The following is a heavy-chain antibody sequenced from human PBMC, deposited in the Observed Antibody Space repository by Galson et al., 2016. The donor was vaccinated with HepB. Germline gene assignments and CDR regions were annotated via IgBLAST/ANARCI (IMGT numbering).Heavy chain of an antibody. CDR2: TFHRGST. J-gene: IGHJ4*02. CDR3: AREAPLRGTYPYYLDY. CDR1: GGSITATGYY. D-gene: IGHD3-16*01. V-gene: IGHV4-39*07. Sequence: SETLSLTCIVSGGSITATGYYWDWIRQPPGKGLEWIASTFHRGSTYYNPSLQSRVTISMDTSQNQFSLSLNSVTAADTAVYYCAREAPLRGTYPYYLDYWGQGALVTVSS.